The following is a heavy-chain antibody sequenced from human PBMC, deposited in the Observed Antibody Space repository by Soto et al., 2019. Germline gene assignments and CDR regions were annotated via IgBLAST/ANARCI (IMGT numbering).Heavy chain of an antibody. CDR1: GGSINTGGYY. Sequence: SETLSLTCTVSGGSINTGGYYWSWIRQHPGKGLEWIGYIYYSGSTYYNPSLKRRVIISVDMSKNQFSLKLSSVTAADTAVYYCASGGSEYYFESWGQGTLVTVSS. V-gene: IGHV4-31*03. CDR3: ASGGSEYYFES. D-gene: IGHD3-16*01. CDR2: IYYSGST. J-gene: IGHJ4*02.